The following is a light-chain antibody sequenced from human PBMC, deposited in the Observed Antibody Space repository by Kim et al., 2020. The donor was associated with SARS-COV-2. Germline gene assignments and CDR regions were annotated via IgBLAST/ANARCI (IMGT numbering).Light chain of an antibody. CDR2: DAS. CDR1: HSVSSSY. CDR3: QKYVGSPPWT. J-gene: IGKJ1*01. V-gene: IGKV3-20*01. Sequence: EIVLTQSPGPLSLSPGERATLSCRASHSVSSSYLAWYQQKPGQAPSLLIHDASSRATGIPDRFSGSGSGTDFTLTISRLEPEDFAVYYCQKYVGSPPWTFGQGTKVEIK.